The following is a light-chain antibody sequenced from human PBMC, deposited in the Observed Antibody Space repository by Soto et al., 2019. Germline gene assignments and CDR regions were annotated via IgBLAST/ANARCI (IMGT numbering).Light chain of an antibody. V-gene: IGLV2-14*03. CDR2: DVG. J-gene: IGLJ2*01. CDR1: SSDVGGYNY. Sequence: QSALTQPASVSGSPGQSITISCTGTSSDVGGYNYVSLYQHHPGKAPKLMIYDVGNRPSGVSNRFSGSKSGNTASLTISGLQAEDEADYYCSSYTSSSTVVFGGGTKLTVL. CDR3: SSYTSSSTVV.